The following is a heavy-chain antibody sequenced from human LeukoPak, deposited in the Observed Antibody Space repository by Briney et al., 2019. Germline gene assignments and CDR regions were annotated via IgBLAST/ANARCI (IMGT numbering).Heavy chain of an antibody. CDR3: VRDGIVVVPAAMYAFDI. V-gene: IGHV1-2*02. D-gene: IGHD2-2*01. CDR1: GYTFTGYY. Sequence: ASVKVSCKASGYTFTGYYMHWVRQAPGQGLEWMGWINPNSGGTNYAQKFQGRVTMTRDTSISTAYMELSRLRSDDTAVYYCVRDGIVVVPAAMYAFDIWGQGTMVTVSS. J-gene: IGHJ3*02. CDR2: INPNSGGT.